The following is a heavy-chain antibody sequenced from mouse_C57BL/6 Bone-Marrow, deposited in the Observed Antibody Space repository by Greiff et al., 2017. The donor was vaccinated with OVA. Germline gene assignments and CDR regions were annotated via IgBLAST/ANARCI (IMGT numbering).Heavy chain of an antibody. CDR2: IDPSDSYT. Sequence: VQLQQPGAELVKPGASVKLSCKASGYTFTSYWMQWVKQRPGQGLEWIGEIDPSDSYTNYNQKFKGKATLTVDTSSSTAYMQLSSLTSEDSAVYYCARRNWDPLFDYWGQGTTLTVSS. V-gene: IGHV1-50*01. CDR3: ARRNWDPLFDY. J-gene: IGHJ2*01. CDR1: GYTFTSYW. D-gene: IGHD4-1*01.